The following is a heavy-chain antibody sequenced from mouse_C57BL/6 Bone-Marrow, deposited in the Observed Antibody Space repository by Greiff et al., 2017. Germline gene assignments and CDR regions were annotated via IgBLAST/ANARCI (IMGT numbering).Heavy chain of an antibody. D-gene: IGHD2-2*01. CDR1: GYTFTGYW. CDR3: AREGDIWLRQSYWYCDV. J-gene: IGHJ1*03. Sequence: QVQLQQSGAELMKPGASVKLSCKATGYTFTGYWIEWVKQRPGHGLEWIGAILPGSGSTNYNEKFKGKATFTADTSSNTAYMQLSSLTTEDSAIYYCAREGDIWLRQSYWYCDVWGTGTTVTVSS. V-gene: IGHV1-9*01. CDR2: ILPGSGST.